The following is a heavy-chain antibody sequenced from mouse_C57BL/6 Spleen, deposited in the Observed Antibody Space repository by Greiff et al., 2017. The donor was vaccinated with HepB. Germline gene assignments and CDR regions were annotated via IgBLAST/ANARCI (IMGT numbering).Heavy chain of an antibody. V-gene: IGHV10-1*01. D-gene: IGHD2-4*01. Sequence: DVKLVESGGGLVQPKGSLKLSCAASGFSFNTYAMNWVRQAPGKGLEWVARIRSKSNNYATYYADSVKDRFTISRDDSESMLYLQMNNLKTEDTAMYYCVRQGMITSYFDYWGQGTTLTVSS. J-gene: IGHJ2*01. CDR1: GFSFNTYA. CDR3: VRQGMITSYFDY. CDR2: IRSKSNNYAT.